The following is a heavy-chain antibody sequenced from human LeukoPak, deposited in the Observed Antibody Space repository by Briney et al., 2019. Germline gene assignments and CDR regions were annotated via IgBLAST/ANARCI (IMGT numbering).Heavy chain of an antibody. CDR1: GGSFSGYY. V-gene: IGHV4-34*01. J-gene: IGHJ5*02. Sequence: KPSETLSLTCAVYGGSFSGYYWSWIRQPPGKGLEWIGEINHSGSTNYNPSLKSRVTISVDTSKNQFSLKLSSVAAADTAVYYCARKLYFTPDNWFDPWGQGTLVTVSS. D-gene: IGHD2-8*01. CDR2: INHSGST. CDR3: ARKLYFTPDNWFDP.